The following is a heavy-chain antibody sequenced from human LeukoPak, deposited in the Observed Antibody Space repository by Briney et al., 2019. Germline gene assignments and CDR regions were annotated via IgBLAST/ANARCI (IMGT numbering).Heavy chain of an antibody. Sequence: PGGSLRLSCAASGFTFSSYAMSWVRQAPGKGLEWVSAISGSGGSTNYADSVRGRFTISRDNSKNTLHLQMNSLRAEDTAVYYCAKDRNSVGSSCNYWGQGTLVTVSS. J-gene: IGHJ4*02. CDR2: ISGSGGST. V-gene: IGHV3-23*01. CDR3: AKDRNSVGSSCNY. D-gene: IGHD6-6*01. CDR1: GFTFSSYA.